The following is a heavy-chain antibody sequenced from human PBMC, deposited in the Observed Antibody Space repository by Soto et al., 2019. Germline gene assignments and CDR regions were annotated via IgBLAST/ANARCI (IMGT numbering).Heavy chain of an antibody. V-gene: IGHV1-69*02. J-gene: IGHJ5*02. CDR3: APGTVPPDRFDP. CDR2: IIPILGIA. CDR1: GGTFSSYT. Sequence: GASVKVSCKASGGTFSSYTISWVRQAPGQGLEWMGRIIPILGIANYAQKFQGRVTITADKSTSTAYMELSSLRSEDTAVYHCAPGTVPPDRFDPWGQGTLVTVSS. D-gene: IGHD4-17*01.